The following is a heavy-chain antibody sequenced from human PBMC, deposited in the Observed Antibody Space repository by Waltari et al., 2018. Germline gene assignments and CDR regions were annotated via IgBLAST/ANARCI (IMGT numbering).Heavy chain of an antibody. CDR3: ATAIFGVVY. CDR1: GGTFSNFA. J-gene: IGHJ1*01. CDR2: SIPKFSMT. D-gene: IGHD3-3*01. Sequence: QVQLMQSGAEVKKPGSSVKVSCKASGGTFSNFAISWVRQAPGQGLEWMGGSIPKFSMTTYAQKFQGRVTITADESTSTAYMDLSSLRSEDTAVYYCATAIFGVVYWGQGILVTVSS. V-gene: IGHV1-69*01.